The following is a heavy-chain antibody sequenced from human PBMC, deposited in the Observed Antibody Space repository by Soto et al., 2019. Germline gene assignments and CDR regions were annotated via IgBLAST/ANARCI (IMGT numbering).Heavy chain of an antibody. J-gene: IGHJ4*02. CDR1: GGTFSSYA. CDR2: IIPIFGTA. D-gene: IGHD6-6*01. Sequence: QVQLVQSGAEVKKPGSSVKVSCKASGGTFSSYAISWVRQAPGQGLEWMGGIIPIFGTANYAQKFQGRVTITADESTSTAYMELSSVRSEDTAVYYCARGGGEYSSSSNRYYFDYWGQGTLVTVSS. V-gene: IGHV1-69*01. CDR3: ARGGGEYSSSSNRYYFDY.